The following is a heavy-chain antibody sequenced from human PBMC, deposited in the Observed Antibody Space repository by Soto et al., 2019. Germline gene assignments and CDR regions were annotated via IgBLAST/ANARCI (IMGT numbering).Heavy chain of an antibody. J-gene: IGHJ4*02. CDR2: INSDGSST. Sequence: GRSLRISCAASGLTFSSYWMHWVRQAPGKGLVWVSRINSDGSSTSYADSVKGRFTISRDNAKNTLYLQMNSLRAEDTAVDYCARGGDIGDYWGQGILVTASS. V-gene: IGHV3-74*01. D-gene: IGHD5-12*01. CDR3: ARGGDIGDY. CDR1: GLTFSSYW.